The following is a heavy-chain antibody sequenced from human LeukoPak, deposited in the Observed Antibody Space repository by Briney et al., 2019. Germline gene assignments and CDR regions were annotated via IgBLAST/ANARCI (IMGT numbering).Heavy chain of an antibody. CDR1: GYSISSGYY. Sequence: SETLSLTCTVSGYSISSGYYWGWIRQPPGKGLEWIGSIYHSGSTYYNPSLKSRVTISVDTSKNQFSLKLSSVTAAGTAVYYCARDRSVYGGNPDYWGQGTLVTVSS. D-gene: IGHD4-23*01. CDR2: IYHSGST. CDR3: ARDRSVYGGNPDY. J-gene: IGHJ4*02. V-gene: IGHV4-38-2*02.